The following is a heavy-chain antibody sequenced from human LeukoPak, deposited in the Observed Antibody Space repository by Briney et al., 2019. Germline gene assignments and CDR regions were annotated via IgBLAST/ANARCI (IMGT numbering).Heavy chain of an antibody. CDR1: GFTFSNAW. D-gene: IGHD2-2*01. Sequence: GGSLRLSCAASGFTFSNAWMSWVRQAPRKGLEWVGRIKSKTDGGTTDYAAPVKGRFTISRDDSKNTLYLQMNSLKTEDTAVYYCTIGAGRICSSTSCYVFDYWGQGTLVTVSS. CDR3: TIGAGRICSSTSCYVFDY. V-gene: IGHV3-15*01. CDR2: IKSKTDGGTT. J-gene: IGHJ4*02.